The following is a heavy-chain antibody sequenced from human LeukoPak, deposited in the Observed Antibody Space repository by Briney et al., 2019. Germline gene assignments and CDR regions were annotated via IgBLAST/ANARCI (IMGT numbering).Heavy chain of an antibody. CDR2: IRYDGSNK. CDR1: GFTFSSYG. D-gene: IGHD2-2*01. V-gene: IGHV3-30*02. CDR3: AKGPRGVVVPAAVDY. Sequence: GGSLRLSCAASGFTFSSYGMHWVRQAPGKGLEWVAFIRYDGSNKYYADSVKGRFTISRDNSKNTLYLQMNSLRAEDTAVYYCAKGPRGVVVPAAVDYWGQGTLVTVSS. J-gene: IGHJ4*02.